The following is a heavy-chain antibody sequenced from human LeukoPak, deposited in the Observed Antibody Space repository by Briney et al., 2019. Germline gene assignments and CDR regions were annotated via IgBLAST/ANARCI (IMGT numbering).Heavy chain of an antibody. V-gene: IGHV3-23*01. CDR3: AKDSAGYYDILTGPLDY. J-gene: IGHJ4*02. Sequence: TGGSLRLSCAASGFTFSSYAMSWVRQAPGKGLEWVSAISGSGGSTYYADSVKGRFTISRDNSKNTLYLQMNSLRAEDTAVYYCAKDSAGYYDILTGPLDYWGQGTLVTVSS. CDR1: GFTFSSYA. CDR2: ISGSGGST. D-gene: IGHD3-9*01.